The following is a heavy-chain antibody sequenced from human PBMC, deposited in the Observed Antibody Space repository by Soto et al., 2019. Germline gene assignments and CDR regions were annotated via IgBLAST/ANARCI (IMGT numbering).Heavy chain of an antibody. CDR2: ISGSGGST. J-gene: IGHJ4*02. V-gene: IGHV3-23*01. CDR1: GFTFSSYA. Sequence: PGGSLRLSCAASGFTFSSYAMSWVRQAPGKGLEWVSAISGSGGSTYYADSVKGRFTISRDNSKNTLYLQMNSLRAEDTAVYYCAKEDLNPYGGTTYYFDYWGQGTLVTVSS. CDR3: AKEDLNPYGGTTYYFDY. D-gene: IGHD4-17*01.